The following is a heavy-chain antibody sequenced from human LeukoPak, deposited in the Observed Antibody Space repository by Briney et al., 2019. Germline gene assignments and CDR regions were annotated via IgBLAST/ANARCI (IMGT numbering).Heavy chain of an antibody. D-gene: IGHD2-15*01. CDR3: ARDRCHSGGSCHGAFDI. CDR1: GYTFTGYY. Sequence: ASVKVSCKASGYTFTGYYMHWVRQAPGQGLEWMGWINPNSGGTNYAQKFQGRVTMTRDTSISTAYMELSRLRSVDTAVYYCARDRCHSGGSCHGAFDIWGQGTMVTVSS. V-gene: IGHV1-2*02. CDR2: INPNSGGT. J-gene: IGHJ3*02.